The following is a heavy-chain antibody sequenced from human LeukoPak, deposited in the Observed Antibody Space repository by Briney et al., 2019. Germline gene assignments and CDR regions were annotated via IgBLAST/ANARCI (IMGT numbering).Heavy chain of an antibody. Sequence: GGSLRLSCAASGFTFSSYEMNWVRQAPGKGVEWVSYISSSGSTIYYADSVKGRFTISRDNDKKSLDVQMKSRRGEDTAVYYCARIVYYYYYMDVWGKGTTLTISS. CDR3: ARIVYYYYYMDV. CDR2: ISSSGSTI. V-gene: IGHV3-48*03. J-gene: IGHJ6*03. D-gene: IGHD3-16*02. CDR1: GFTFSSYE.